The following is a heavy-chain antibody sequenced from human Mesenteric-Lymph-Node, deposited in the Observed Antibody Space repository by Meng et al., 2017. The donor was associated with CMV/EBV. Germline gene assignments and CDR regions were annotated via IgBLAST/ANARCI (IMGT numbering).Heavy chain of an antibody. CDR1: GGSLSGYY. J-gene: IGHJ4*02. V-gene: IGHV4-34*01. CDR3: ARGSSYDILTGYFDY. Sequence: GQLLMWGAGVVQPWESRSVPGAVYGGSLSGYYGNWIRHPPVKGLEWIGEINHSGRTTYNPSFTSRIIISVDTSTNQISLNMSSVTAADTAVYYCARGSSYDILTGYFDYWGQGALVTVSS. CDR2: INHSGRT. D-gene: IGHD3-9*01.